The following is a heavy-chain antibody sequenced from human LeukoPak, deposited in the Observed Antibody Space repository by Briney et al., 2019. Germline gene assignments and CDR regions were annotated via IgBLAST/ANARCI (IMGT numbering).Heavy chain of an antibody. D-gene: IGHD5-18*01. CDR2: ISYDGSNK. CDR3: ARGPNRYSYGYEYFQH. V-gene: IGHV3-30*04. J-gene: IGHJ1*01. CDR1: GFTFSSYA. Sequence: GGSLRLSCAASGFTFSSYAMHWVRQAPGKGLEWVAVISYDGSNKYYADSVKGRFTISRDNSKNTLYLQMNSLRAEDTAVYYCARGPNRYSYGYEYFQHWGQRTLVTVSS.